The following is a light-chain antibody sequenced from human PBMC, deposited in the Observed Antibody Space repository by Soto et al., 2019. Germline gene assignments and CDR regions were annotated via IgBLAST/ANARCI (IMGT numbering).Light chain of an antibody. V-gene: IGLV2-23*01. CDR2: EGS. CDR3: CSYAGSSTCG. J-gene: IGLJ1*01. Sequence: QSVLTQPASVSGSPGQSITISCTGTSSDVGSYNLVSWYQQHPGKAPKLMIYEGSKRPSGVSNRFSGSKSGNTASLTISWLQAEDEADYYCCSYAGSSTCGFGTGTKVTVL. CDR1: SSDVGSYNL.